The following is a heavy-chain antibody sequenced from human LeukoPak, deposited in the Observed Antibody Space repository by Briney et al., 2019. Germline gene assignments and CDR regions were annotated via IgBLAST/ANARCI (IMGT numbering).Heavy chain of an antibody. CDR1: GYTSNNYY. CDR3: ARSLGSLKEYWWFDP. J-gene: IGHJ5*02. Sequence: ASVTVSCTASGYTSNNYYIHWLRQAPGQGLEWMGWINPNSATTNYVQYFEGRVTMTRDTSSSTVYMELSRLRSDDTAVYYCARSLGSLKEYWWFDPWGQGTLVTVSS. V-gene: IGHV1-2*02. D-gene: IGHD2/OR15-2a*01. CDR2: INPNSATT.